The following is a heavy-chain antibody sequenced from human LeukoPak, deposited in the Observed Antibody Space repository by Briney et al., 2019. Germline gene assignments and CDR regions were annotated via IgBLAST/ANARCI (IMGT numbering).Heavy chain of an antibody. Sequence: PSETLSLTCTVSGGSISSYYWSWIRQPPGKGLEWIGYIYYSGSTNYNPSLKSRVTISVDTSKNQFSLKLSSVTAADTAVYYCAREEGYCSSTSCYSRAYNWFDPWGQGTLVTVSS. CDR1: GGSISSYY. V-gene: IGHV4-59*01. D-gene: IGHD2-2*02. CDR2: IYYSGST. J-gene: IGHJ5*02. CDR3: AREEGYCSSTSCYSRAYNWFDP.